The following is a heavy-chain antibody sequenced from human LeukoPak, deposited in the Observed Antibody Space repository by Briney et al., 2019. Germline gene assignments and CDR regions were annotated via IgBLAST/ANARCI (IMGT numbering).Heavy chain of an antibody. CDR2: ISWNSGSI. D-gene: IGHD4-17*01. CDR3: AKDKEDGDDYYGMDV. V-gene: IGHV3-9*01. CDR1: GFTFDDYA. J-gene: IGHJ6*02. Sequence: GRSLRLSCAASGFTFDDYAMHWVRQAPGKGLEWVSGISWNSGSIGYADSVKGRFTISRDNAKNSLYLQMNSLRAEDTALYYCAKDKEDGDDYYGMDVWGQGTTVTVSS.